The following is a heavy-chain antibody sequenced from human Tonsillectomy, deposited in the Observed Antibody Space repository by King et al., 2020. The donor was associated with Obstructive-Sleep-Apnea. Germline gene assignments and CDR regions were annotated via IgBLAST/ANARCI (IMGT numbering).Heavy chain of an antibody. J-gene: IGHJ4*02. CDR2: ISYDGSKK. V-gene: IGHV3-30*18. CDR3: AKVGGSGSYYGYYFDY. D-gene: IGHD3-10*01. Sequence: VQLVESGGGVVQPGRSLRLSCAASGFIFSSYGMPWVRQAPGKGLEWVAVISYDGSKKYYADSVKGRFTISIDNSKNTLYLQMNSLRAEDTAVYYCAKVGGSGSYYGYYFDYWGQGTLVTVSS. CDR1: GFIFSSYG.